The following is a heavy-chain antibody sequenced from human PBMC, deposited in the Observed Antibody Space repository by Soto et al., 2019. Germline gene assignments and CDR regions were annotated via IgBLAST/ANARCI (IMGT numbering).Heavy chain of an antibody. D-gene: IGHD2-15*01. CDR3: ARDVMRILTPTPVGYFDY. J-gene: IGHJ4*02. CDR2: ISSSSTI. CDR1: GFTFSSYS. V-gene: IGHV3-48*02. Sequence: GGSLRLSCAASGFTFSSYSMNWVRQAPGKGLEWVSYISSSSTIYYADSVKGRFTISRDNAKNSLYLQMNSLRDEDTAVYYCARDVMRILTPTPVGYFDYWGQGTLVTVSS.